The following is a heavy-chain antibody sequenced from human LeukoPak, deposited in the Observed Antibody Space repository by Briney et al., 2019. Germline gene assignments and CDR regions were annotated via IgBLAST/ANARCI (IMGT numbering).Heavy chain of an antibody. D-gene: IGHD3-16*01. V-gene: IGHV4-38-2*02. CDR1: PAYFSSAYF. CDR2: ISHSGWT. J-gene: IGHJ5*02. CDR3: VREGGQGGPVSWFDP. Sequence: SETLSLTCAVSPAYFSSAYFWGWIRQAPGKGLQWLGSISHSGWTDYNPSLKSRVTLSLDTSKNQFSLRLTSLTAADTAVYYCVREGGQGGPVSWFDPWGQGTLVTVSS.